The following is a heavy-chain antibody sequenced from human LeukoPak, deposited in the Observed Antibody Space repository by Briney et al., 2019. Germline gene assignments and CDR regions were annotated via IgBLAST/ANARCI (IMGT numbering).Heavy chain of an antibody. D-gene: IGHD1-26*01. J-gene: IGHJ4*02. V-gene: IGHV3-53*01. CDR1: GFTVSSHY. Sequence: GGSLRLSCAASGFTVSSHYMTWVRQAPGKGLEWVSVIYGGGSTYYADSVKGRFTISIDNSKNTLYLQMNSLRAEDTAAYYCAREGRSQDPSPLYYFDSWGQGTLVTVSS. CDR3: AREGRSQDPSPLYYFDS. CDR2: IYGGGST.